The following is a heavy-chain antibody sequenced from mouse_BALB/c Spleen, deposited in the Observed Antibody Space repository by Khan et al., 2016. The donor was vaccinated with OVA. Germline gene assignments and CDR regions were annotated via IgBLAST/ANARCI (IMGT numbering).Heavy chain of an antibody. V-gene: IGHV2-6-4*01. D-gene: IGHD2-14*01. CDR3: ARAYYRYDGYYAMDY. CDR2: IWGGGGT. Sequence: QVQLKQSGPGLVAPSQSLSIICTVSGFSLSRYNIHWVRQPPGKGLEWLGMIWGGGGTDYNSTLKSRPSITKDNSKSQVFLKMNSLQTDDTAMYYCARAYYRYDGYYAMDYWGHGTSVTVSS. J-gene: IGHJ4*01. CDR1: GFSLSRYN.